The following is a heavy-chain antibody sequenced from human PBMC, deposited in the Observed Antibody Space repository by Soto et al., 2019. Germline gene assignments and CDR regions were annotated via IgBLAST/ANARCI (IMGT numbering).Heavy chain of an antibody. V-gene: IGHV3-33*01. Sequence: GGSLRLSCAASGFTFSSYGMHWVRQAPGKGLEWVAVIWYDGSNKYYADSVKGRFTISRDNSKNTLYLQMNSLRAEDTAVYYCARRREYSSSASVYYYYGMDVWGPGTTVTVSS. CDR3: ARRREYSSSASVYYYYGMDV. CDR2: IWYDGSNK. J-gene: IGHJ6*02. D-gene: IGHD6-6*01. CDR1: GFTFSSYG.